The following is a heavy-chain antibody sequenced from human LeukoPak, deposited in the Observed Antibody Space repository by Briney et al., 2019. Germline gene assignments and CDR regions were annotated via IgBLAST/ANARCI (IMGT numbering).Heavy chain of an antibody. V-gene: IGHV1-2*06. Sequence: GASVKVSCKASGYTITGYYLYWVRQAPGQGLEWMGRINPNSGGTNYAQKFQGRVTMTRDTSISTAYMELSSLRSDDTAVFYCARRIAAAGHFDYWGQGTLVTVSS. CDR2: INPNSGGT. CDR3: ARRIAAAGHFDY. D-gene: IGHD6-13*01. CDR1: GYTITGYY. J-gene: IGHJ4*02.